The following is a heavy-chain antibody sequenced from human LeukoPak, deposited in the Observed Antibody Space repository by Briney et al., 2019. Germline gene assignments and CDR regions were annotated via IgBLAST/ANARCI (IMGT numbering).Heavy chain of an antibody. CDR3: ARDGDLNWFDP. CDR2: IYYSGST. Sequence: PSETLSLTCTVSGGSISSYYWSWVRQPPGKGLEWIGYIYYSGSTNYNPSLRSGVSISVDTSKNHLCLKQSSVTATDTGVYYCARDGDLNWFDPWGQGTLVTVSS. J-gene: IGHJ5*02. D-gene: IGHD3-10*01. V-gene: IGHV4-59*12. CDR1: GGSISSYY.